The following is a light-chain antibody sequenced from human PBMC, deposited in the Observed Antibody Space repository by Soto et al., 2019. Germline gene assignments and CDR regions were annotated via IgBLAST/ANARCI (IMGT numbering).Light chain of an antibody. CDR2: AAS. Sequence: DIHMTQSPSSLSASVGYRFTITCRASQSIASYLNWYQQRPVKAPKLLXHAASTFQSGVPSRFSGSESESGTDFTLTISSLQPEDFATYYCQQSYNSLHFGQGTKVDIK. CDR1: QSIASY. CDR3: QQSYNSLH. J-gene: IGKJ2*01. V-gene: IGKV1-39*01.